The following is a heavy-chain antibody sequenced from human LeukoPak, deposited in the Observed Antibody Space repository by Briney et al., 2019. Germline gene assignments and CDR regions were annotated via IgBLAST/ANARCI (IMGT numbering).Heavy chain of an antibody. Sequence: SENLSLKAAVYGCSCCSNYWVWIRQPPGKGWESMVELNHSGTTNYQPSLKSGAPISVDTSRNDFSLMLSAATASEAAFYYCAPRSGSYFDYWGQGTLVTVSS. CDR1: GCSCCSNY. D-gene: IGHD1-26*01. CDR2: LNHSGTT. J-gene: IGHJ4*02. CDR3: APRSGSYFDY. V-gene: IGHV4-34*01.